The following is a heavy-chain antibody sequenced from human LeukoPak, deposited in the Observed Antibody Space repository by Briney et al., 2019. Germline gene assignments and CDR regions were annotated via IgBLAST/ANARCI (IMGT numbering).Heavy chain of an antibody. J-gene: IGHJ4*02. CDR2: I. CDR3: ARDLNWETY. Sequence: PGGSLRLSCAASGFTFDDYAMHWVRQAPGKGLEWVANIVKGRFTISRDNAKNSLYLQMNSLRAEDTAVYYCARDLNWETYWGQGTLVSVSS. V-gene: IGHV3-7*01. D-gene: IGHD7-27*01. CDR1: GFTFDDYA.